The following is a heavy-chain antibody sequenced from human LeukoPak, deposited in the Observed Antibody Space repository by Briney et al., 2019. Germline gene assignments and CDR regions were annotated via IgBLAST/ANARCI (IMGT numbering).Heavy chain of an antibody. Sequence: SETLSLTCTVSGGSISTYCWSWIPQPPGKALEWVGYIYYSGSTNYNPSLKSRVTISVDTSKKQFSLKLSSVTAADTAVYYCAREYYYDSSGYYPPHAFDIWGQGTMVTVSS. CDR1: GGSISTYC. V-gene: IGHV4-59*01. CDR2: IYYSGST. D-gene: IGHD3-22*01. CDR3: AREYYYDSSGYYPPHAFDI. J-gene: IGHJ3*02.